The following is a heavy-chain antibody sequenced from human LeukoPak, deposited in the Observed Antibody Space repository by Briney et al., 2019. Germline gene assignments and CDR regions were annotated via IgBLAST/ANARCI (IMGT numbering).Heavy chain of an antibody. V-gene: IGHV4-31*03. CDR1: GGSISGGGYY. D-gene: IGHD1-20*01. Sequence: SETLSLTCTVSGGSISGGGYYWSWIRQHPGKGLEWIGYIYYSGSTYYNPSLKSRVTISVDTSKNQFSLKLSSVTAADTAVYYCARRGNWNYGMDVWGQGTTVTVSS. CDR2: IYYSGST. CDR3: ARRGNWNYGMDV. J-gene: IGHJ6*02.